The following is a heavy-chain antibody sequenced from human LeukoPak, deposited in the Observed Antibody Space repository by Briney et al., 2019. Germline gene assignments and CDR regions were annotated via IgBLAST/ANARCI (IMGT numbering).Heavy chain of an antibody. D-gene: IGHD4-17*01. CDR1: GFTFSNYW. CDR3: AKGGATVIDY. J-gene: IGHJ4*02. V-gene: IGHV3-74*01. CDR2: INSDGSST. Sequence: PGGSLRLSCAASGFTFSNYWMHWVRQAPGKGLVWVSRINSDGSSTTSADSVKGRFTISRDNAKNTLYLQMNSLRAEDTAVYHCAKGGATVIDYWGQGTLVTVSP.